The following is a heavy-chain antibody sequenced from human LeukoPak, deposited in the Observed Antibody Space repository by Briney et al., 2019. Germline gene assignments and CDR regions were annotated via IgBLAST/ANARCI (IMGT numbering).Heavy chain of an antibody. CDR3: ARDGSWGWAQYDH. CDR2: ITYNGDDR. D-gene: IGHD5-24*01. V-gene: IGHV3-23*01. J-gene: IGHJ4*02. CDR1: GFTFSSYA. Sequence: GGSLRLSCAVSGFTFSSYAMGWVRQAPGKGLEWVAGITYNGDDRNYADSVKGRFTISRDNSKSTLDLQMNSLRAEDTALYYCARDGSWGWAQYDHWGQGILVTVSS.